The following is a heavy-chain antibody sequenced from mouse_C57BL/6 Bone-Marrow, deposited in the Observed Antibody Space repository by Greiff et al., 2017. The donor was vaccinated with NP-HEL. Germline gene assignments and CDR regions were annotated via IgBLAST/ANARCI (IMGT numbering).Heavy chain of an antibody. CDR3: ARWGYYYGSSYDWYFDV. J-gene: IGHJ1*03. D-gene: IGHD1-1*01. Sequence: VQLQQSGAELARPGASVKLSCKASGYTFTSYGISWVKQRTGQGLEWIGEIYPRSGNTYYNEKFKGKATLTADKSSSTAYMELRSLTSEDSAVYFCARWGYYYGSSYDWYFDVWGTGTTVTVSS. V-gene: IGHV1-81*01. CDR2: IYPRSGNT. CDR1: GYTFTSYG.